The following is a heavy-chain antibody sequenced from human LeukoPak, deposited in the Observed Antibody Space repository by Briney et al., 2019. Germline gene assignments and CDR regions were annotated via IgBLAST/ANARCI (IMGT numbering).Heavy chain of an antibody. CDR3: ARGYSSSWGGRYYFDY. CDR1: GYTFTSYD. V-gene: IGHV1-69*06. D-gene: IGHD6-13*01. J-gene: IGHJ4*02. Sequence: SVKVSCKASGYTFTSYDINWVRQAPGQGLEWMGGIIPIFGTANYAQKFQGRVTITADKSTSTAYMELSSLRSEDTAVYYCARGYSSSWGGRYYFDYWGQGTLVTVSS. CDR2: IIPIFGTA.